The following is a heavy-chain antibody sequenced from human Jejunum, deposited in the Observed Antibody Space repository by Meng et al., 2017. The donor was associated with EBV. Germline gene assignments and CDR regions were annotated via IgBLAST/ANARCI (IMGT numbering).Heavy chain of an antibody. J-gene: IGHJ4*02. CDR3: ARYGSGYFPALWY. CDR1: GYSIGSVNW. Sequence: DWCRRRVRPSVPRSLRSPSPGYSIGSVNWWSWVRHPPGKGREWMGEIYSSVSTHYNPSIKSRVTRSVDKYKNQFSLKLSSVTAADTAVYYCARYGSGYFPALWYWGQGTLVTVSS. D-gene: IGHD3-3*01. V-gene: IGHV4-4*02. CDR2: IYSSVST.